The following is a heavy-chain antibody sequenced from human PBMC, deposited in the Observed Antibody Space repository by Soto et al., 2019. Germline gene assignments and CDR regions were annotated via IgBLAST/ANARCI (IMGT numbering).Heavy chain of an antibody. CDR1: GGSISSSNW. Sequence: PSETLSLTCAVSGGSISSSNWWSWVRQPPGKGLEWIGEIYHSGSTNYNPSLKSRVTISVDKSKNQFSLKLSSVTAADTAVYYCARTWVTIFGVVPYYYGMDVWGQGTTVTVSS. CDR2: IYHSGST. V-gene: IGHV4-4*02. CDR3: ARTWVTIFGVVPYYYGMDV. D-gene: IGHD3-3*01. J-gene: IGHJ6*02.